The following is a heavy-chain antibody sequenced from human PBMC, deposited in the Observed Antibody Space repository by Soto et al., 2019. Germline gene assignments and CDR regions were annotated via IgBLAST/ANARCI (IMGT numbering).Heavy chain of an antibody. D-gene: IGHD5-12*01. Sequence: ASVKVSCKASGYTFTSYGISWVRQAPGQGLEWMGWISAYNGNTNYAQKLQGRVTMTTDTSTSTAYMELRSLRSDDTAVYYCARDSPIRSTFSGYDGIDYWGQGTLVNV. CDR2: ISAYNGNT. J-gene: IGHJ4*02. V-gene: IGHV1-18*01. CDR3: ARDSPIRSTFSGYDGIDY. CDR1: GYTFTSYG.